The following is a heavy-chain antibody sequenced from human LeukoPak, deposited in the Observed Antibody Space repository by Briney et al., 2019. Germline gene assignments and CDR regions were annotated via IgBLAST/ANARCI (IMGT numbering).Heavy chain of an antibody. CDR2: ISWNSGSI. V-gene: IGHV3-9*01. CDR3: ATGYSYGIFDY. CDR1: GFTFDDYA. D-gene: IGHD5-18*01. Sequence: PGGSLRLSCAASGFTFDDYAMHWVRQAPGKGLEWVSGISWNSGSIGYADSVKGRFAISRDNAKNSLYLQMNSLRAEDTALYYCATGYSYGIFDYWGQGTLVTVSS. J-gene: IGHJ4*02.